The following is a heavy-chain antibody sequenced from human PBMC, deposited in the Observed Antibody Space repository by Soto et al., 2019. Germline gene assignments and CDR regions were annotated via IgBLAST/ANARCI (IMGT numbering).Heavy chain of an antibody. D-gene: IGHD3-3*01. CDR2: IKQDGSEK. CDR3: ARDRYSYYDFWSGSLPYYYYGMDV. CDR1: GFGFSSYW. Sequence: GGSLRLSCTASGFGFSSYWMNWVRQAPGKGLEWVANIKQDGSEKYYVDSVKGRFTISRDNAKNSLYLQMNSLRAEDTAVYYCARDRYSYYDFWSGSLPYYYYGMDVWGQGTTVTVSS. V-gene: IGHV3-7*01. J-gene: IGHJ6*02.